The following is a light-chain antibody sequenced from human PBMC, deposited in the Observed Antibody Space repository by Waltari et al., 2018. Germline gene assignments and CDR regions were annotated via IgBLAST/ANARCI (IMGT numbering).Light chain of an antibody. V-gene: IGKV1-9*01. CDR3: QQLYTYPYT. J-gene: IGKJ2*01. CDR1: QGISTY. CDR2: AAS. Sequence: IQLTQSPSSLSASVGDRVTITCRSRQGISTYVAWYQQKPGEAPKLLIYAASTLQSGVPSRFSGSGSGTDFTLTISSLQPEDFATYYCQQLYTYPYTFGQGTKLEIK.